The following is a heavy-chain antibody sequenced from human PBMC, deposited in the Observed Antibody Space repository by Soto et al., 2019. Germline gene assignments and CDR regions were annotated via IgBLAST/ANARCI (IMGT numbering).Heavy chain of an antibody. CDR1: GGSISSYY. CDR3: ARAAASKKKYYYDSSGYYFDY. Sequence: PSETLSLTCTVSGGSISSYYWSWIRQPPGKGLEWIGYIYYSGSTNYNPSLKSRVTISVDMYKNQFSLKLSSVTAADTAVYYCARAAASKKKYYYDSSGYYFDYWGQGTLVTLCS. V-gene: IGHV4-59*01. CDR2: IYYSGST. D-gene: IGHD3-22*01. J-gene: IGHJ4*02.